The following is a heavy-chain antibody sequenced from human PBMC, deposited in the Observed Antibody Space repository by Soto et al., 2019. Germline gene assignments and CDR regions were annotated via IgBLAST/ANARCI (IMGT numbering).Heavy chain of an antibody. J-gene: IGHJ6*02. CDR1: GYSFTSYW. CDR2: IDPSDSYT. D-gene: IGHD2-21*01. Sequence: GESLKISCKGSGYSFTSYWISWVRQMPGKGLEWMGRIDPSDSYTNYSPSFQGHVTISADKSISTAYLQWSSLKASDTAMYYCARTTCGGDCYSYGMDVWGQGTTVTVSS. CDR3: ARTTCGGDCYSYGMDV. V-gene: IGHV5-10-1*01.